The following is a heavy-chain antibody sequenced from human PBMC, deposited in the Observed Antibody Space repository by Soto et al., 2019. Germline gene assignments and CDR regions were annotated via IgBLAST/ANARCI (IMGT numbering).Heavy chain of an antibody. D-gene: IGHD3-10*01. V-gene: IGHV4-30-2*01. J-gene: IGHJ3*02. CDR3: ARGSRLDAYDI. Sequence: QVQLQESGSGLVKPSETLSLTCAVSGDSISSGGHSWSWIRQPPGKGLEWIGHIYHTGTTYKNPSLKSRVSISLDMSKNQFSLKLTFVTAADTAVYVCARGSRLDAYDIWCQGTLVTVSS. CDR1: GDSISSGGHS. CDR2: IYHTGTT.